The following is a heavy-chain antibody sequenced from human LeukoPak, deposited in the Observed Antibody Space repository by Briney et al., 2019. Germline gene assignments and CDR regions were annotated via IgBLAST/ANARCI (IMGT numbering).Heavy chain of an antibody. Sequence: GGSLRLSCAASGFTFSSNSMNWVRQAPGKGLEWVSSISSSSSYIYYADSGKGRFTISRDNAKNSLYLQMNSLRAEDTAVYYCARGRIGGYCSSNSCYTGYYFDYWGQGTLVTVSS. CDR3: ARGRIGGYCSSNSCYTGYYFDY. J-gene: IGHJ4*02. CDR1: GFTFSSNS. CDR2: ISSSSSYI. V-gene: IGHV3-21*01. D-gene: IGHD2-2*02.